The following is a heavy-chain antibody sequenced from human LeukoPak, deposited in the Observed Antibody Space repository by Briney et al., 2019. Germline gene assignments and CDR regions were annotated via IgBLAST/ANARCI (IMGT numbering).Heavy chain of an antibody. CDR2: IYRSGST. J-gene: IGHJ4*02. Sequence: SETLSLTCTVSGYSISNGYYWDWIRQPPGRGLEWIGNIYRSGSTSYNPSLKSPVTISVDTSKNQFSLKVNSVTAADTAVYYCARRHSSGWFYYWGQGTLVTVSS. D-gene: IGHD6-19*01. CDR3: ARRHSSGWFYY. V-gene: IGHV4-38-2*02. CDR1: GYSISNGYY.